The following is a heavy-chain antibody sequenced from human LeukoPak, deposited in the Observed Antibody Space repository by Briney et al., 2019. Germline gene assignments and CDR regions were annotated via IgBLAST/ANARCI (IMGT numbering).Heavy chain of an antibody. CDR3: ARDQRVLLWFGELLSWFDP. J-gene: IGHJ5*02. CDR2: INPSGGST. V-gene: IGHV1-46*01. D-gene: IGHD3-10*01. CDR1: GYTFTIYY. Sequence: GASVTVSFKASGYTFTIYYMHWVRQAPGQGLEWMGIINPSGGSTSYAQKFQGRVTMTRDISTSTAYMELSSLRSEDTAVYYCARDQRVLLWFGELLSWFDPWGQGTLVTVSS.